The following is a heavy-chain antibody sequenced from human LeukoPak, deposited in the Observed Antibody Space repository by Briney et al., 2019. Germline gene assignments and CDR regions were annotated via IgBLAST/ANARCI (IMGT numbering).Heavy chain of an antibody. CDR1: GDSITTTNYY. CDR2: INYRGTT. D-gene: IGHD3-3*01. Sequence: SETLSLTCTVSGDSITTTNYYWGWLRQPPGKGLEWIGSINYRGTTYYNPSLKRRVTISVDTSQNQFSLRLTSVTAADTAVYYCASGSITIFGVVINRFDYWGQGTLVTVPS. J-gene: IGHJ4*02. V-gene: IGHV4-39*01. CDR3: ASGSITIFGVVINRFDY.